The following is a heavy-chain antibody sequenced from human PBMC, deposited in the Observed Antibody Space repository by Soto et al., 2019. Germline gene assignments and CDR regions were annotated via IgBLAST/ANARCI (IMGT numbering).Heavy chain of an antibody. D-gene: IGHD4-17*01. CDR3: ARVPVP. Sequence: PSETLSLTCTVSSGSINPYYWSWIRQPPGKGLEWIGYISYSGNTNYNPSLKSRVTISVDTSKNQFSLRLSSVTAADTAVYYCARVPVPWGQATLVTVSS. J-gene: IGHJ4*02. CDR1: SGSINPYY. CDR2: ISYSGNT. V-gene: IGHV4-59*12.